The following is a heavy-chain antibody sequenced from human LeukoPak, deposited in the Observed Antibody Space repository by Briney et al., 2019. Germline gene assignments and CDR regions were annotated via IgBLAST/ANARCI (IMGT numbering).Heavy chain of an antibody. CDR2: IYTSGST. CDR3: AGTSPIRIAAAGLDY. CDR1: GGSISSYY. J-gene: IGHJ4*02. Sequence: SETLSLTCTVSGGSISSYYWSWIRQPAGKGLVWIGRIYTSGSTNYNPSLKSRVTMSVDTSKNQFSLKLSSVTAADTAVYYCAGTSPIRIAAAGLDYWGQGTLVTVSS. D-gene: IGHD6-13*01. V-gene: IGHV4-4*07.